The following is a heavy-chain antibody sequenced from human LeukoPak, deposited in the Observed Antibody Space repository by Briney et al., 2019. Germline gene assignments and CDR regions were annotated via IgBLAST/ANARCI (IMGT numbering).Heavy chain of an antibody. CDR2: IDSSSRYI. Sequence: PGGSLRLSCAASGFTFSSYNMDWVRQAPGKGLEWVSFIDSSSRYIYQADSVKGRFTISRDNAKSSVFLQMNSLRAEDTAVYYCARVGGHCTSTSCPPPDCWGQGTLVTVSS. D-gene: IGHD2-2*01. V-gene: IGHV3-21*01. CDR3: ARVGGHCTSTSCPPPDC. CDR1: GFTFSSYN. J-gene: IGHJ4*02.